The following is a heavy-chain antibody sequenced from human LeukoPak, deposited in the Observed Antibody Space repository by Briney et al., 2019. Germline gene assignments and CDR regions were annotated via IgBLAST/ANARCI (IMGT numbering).Heavy chain of an antibody. D-gene: IGHD3-22*01. Sequence: PGGSLRLSCAASGFTFSSYAMTWVRQAPEEGLEWVSAISGTDGTTYYADSVKGRFTISRDNSKNTLYLQMNSLRAEDTALYYCAKALYDSGAYSFDYWGQGTLVTVSS. CDR1: GFTFSSYA. J-gene: IGHJ4*02. V-gene: IGHV3-23*01. CDR2: ISGTDGTT. CDR3: AKALYDSGAYSFDY.